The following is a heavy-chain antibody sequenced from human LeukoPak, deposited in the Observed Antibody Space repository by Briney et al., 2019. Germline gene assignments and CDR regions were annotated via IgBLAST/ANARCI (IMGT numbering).Heavy chain of an antibody. CDR1: GGSFSGYY. J-gene: IGHJ4*02. D-gene: IGHD4-17*01. CDR2: INHSGST. CDR3: ARGDDYGDYEALDY. Sequence: SETLSLTCAVYGGSFSGYYWSWIRQPPGEGLEWIGEINHSGSTNYNPSLKSRVTISVDTSKNQFSLKLSSVTAADTAVYYCARGDDYGDYEALDYWGQGTLVTVSS. V-gene: IGHV4-34*01.